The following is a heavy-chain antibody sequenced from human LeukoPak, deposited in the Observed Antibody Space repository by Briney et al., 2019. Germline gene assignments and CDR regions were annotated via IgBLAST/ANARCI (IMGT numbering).Heavy chain of an antibody. D-gene: IGHD2-2*01. CDR2: INPNSGGT. V-gene: IGHV1-2*02. J-gene: IGHJ4*02. Sequence: ASVKVSCKASGYTFTGYYMHWVRQVPGQGLEWMGWINPNSGGTNYAQKFQGRVTMTRDTSISTAYMELSRLRSDDTAVYYCAREALSSTSLRYWGQGTLVTVSS. CDR1: GYTFTGYY. CDR3: AREALSSTSLRY.